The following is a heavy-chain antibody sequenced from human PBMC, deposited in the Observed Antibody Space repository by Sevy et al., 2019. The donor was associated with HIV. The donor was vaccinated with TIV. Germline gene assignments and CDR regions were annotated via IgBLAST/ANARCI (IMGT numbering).Heavy chain of an antibody. CDR1: GYTLTGFS. CDR3: ATTKDYYDSSRYPFDY. V-gene: IGHV1-24*01. CDR2: FDPEDGET. D-gene: IGHD3-22*01. J-gene: IGHJ4*02. Sequence: ASVKVSCKVTGYTLTGFSMHWVRQTPGKGLEWMGTFDPEDGETIYAQKFQGRVIMTEDTSADTAHMDLSSLTSEDTAVYYCATTKDYYDSSRYPFDYWGQGTLVTVSS.